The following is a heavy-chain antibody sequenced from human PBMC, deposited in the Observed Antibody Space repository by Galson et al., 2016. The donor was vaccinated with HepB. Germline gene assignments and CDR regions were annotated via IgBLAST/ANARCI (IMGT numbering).Heavy chain of an antibody. J-gene: IGHJ4*02. CDR3: ARARGRRVQGVFYFDS. CDR2: IYYSGET. D-gene: IGHD3-10*01. V-gene: IGHV4-59*06. Sequence: SETLSLTCGVYGGSFSGYYWSWIRQTPGEGLEWIGNIYYSGETYYKLSLKGRVAISVDTSKKQFSLQMTALTAADTAIYYCARARGRRVQGVFYFDSWGRGTLVSVSA. CDR1: GGSFSGYY.